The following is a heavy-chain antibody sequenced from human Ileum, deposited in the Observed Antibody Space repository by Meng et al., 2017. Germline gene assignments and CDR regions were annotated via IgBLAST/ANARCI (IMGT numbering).Heavy chain of an antibody. CDR1: GGSFSGYY. V-gene: IGHV4-34*01. J-gene: IGHJ5*02. CDR3: ARGGPWFDP. CDR2: INHSGST. Sequence: VRLHQLGAGLLKPPETLSLTCAVYGGSFSGYYWSWVRQPPGKGLEWIGEINHSGSTNYNPSLKSRVTISVDTSKNQFSLKLSSVTAADTAVYYCARGGPWFDPWGQGTLVTVSS.